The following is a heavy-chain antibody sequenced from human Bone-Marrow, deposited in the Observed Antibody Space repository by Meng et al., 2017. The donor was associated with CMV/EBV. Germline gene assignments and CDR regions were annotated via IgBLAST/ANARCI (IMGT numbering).Heavy chain of an antibody. CDR3: ARVRWVGADL. J-gene: IGHJ4*02. CDR2: INPSGGST. Sequence: SCKASGYTFTSYSMRWVRQAPGQGLEWMGIINPSGGSTSYAQKFQGRVTMTRDTSTSTVYMELSSLRSEDTAVYYCARVRWVGADLWGQGTLVTVSS. V-gene: IGHV1-46*01. D-gene: IGHD1-26*01. CDR1: GYTFTSYS.